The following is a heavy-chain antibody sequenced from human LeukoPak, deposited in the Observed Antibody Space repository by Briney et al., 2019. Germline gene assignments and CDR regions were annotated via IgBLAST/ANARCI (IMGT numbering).Heavy chain of an antibody. CDR2: IYYSGST. Sequence: PSETLSLTCTVSGGSISSYYWSWIRQPPGKGLEWIGYIYYSGSTNYNPSLKSRVTISVDTSKNQFSLKLSSVTAADTAVYYCASQCYDFWSGYHQNWFDPWGQGTLVTVSS. V-gene: IGHV4-59*01. CDR1: GGSISSYY. D-gene: IGHD3-3*01. CDR3: ASQCYDFWSGYHQNWFDP. J-gene: IGHJ5*02.